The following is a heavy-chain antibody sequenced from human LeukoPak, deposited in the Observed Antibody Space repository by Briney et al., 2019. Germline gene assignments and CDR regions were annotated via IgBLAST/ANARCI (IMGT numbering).Heavy chain of an antibody. V-gene: IGHV3-7*01. Sequence: QPGGSLRLSCEASGFTFSDYWMHWVRQAPGKGLEWVVNIRQDGNEIYYVGSVKGRFTISRDNAQNSMYLQMNSLRVEDTAVYYCTSWGDTTAEYFQRWGQGTLVTVSS. CDR3: TSWGDTTAEYFQR. CDR2: IRQDGNEI. CDR1: GFTFSDYW. D-gene: IGHD2-21*02. J-gene: IGHJ1*01.